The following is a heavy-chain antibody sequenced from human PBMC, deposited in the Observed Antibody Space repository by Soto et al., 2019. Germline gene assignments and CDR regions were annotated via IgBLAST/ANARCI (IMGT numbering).Heavy chain of an antibody. CDR1: GGTFSSYA. V-gene: IGHV1-69*12. J-gene: IGHJ4*02. Sequence: QVQLVQSGAEVKKPGSSVKVSCKASGGTFSSYAISWVRQAPGQGLEWMGGIIPIFGTANYAQKFQGRVTIAADESTSTADMELSRLRSEDTAVYYCARAAFGEQLVRGQFDYWGQGTLVTVSS. D-gene: IGHD6-6*01. CDR3: ARAAFGEQLVRGQFDY. CDR2: IIPIFGTA.